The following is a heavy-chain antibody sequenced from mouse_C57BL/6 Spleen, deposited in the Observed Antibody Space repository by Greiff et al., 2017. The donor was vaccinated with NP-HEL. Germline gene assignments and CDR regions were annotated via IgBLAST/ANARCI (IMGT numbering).Heavy chain of an antibody. J-gene: IGHJ4*01. Sequence: EVQVVESGEGLVKPGGSLKLSCAASGFTFSSYAMSWVRQTPEKRLEWVAYISSGGDYIYFADTVKGRFTISRDNARNTLYLQMSSLKSEDTAMYYCTRIVTTALGAMDYWGQGTSVTVSS. CDR1: GFTFSSYA. V-gene: IGHV5-9-1*02. CDR2: ISSGGDYI. CDR3: TRIVTTALGAMDY. D-gene: IGHD1-2*01.